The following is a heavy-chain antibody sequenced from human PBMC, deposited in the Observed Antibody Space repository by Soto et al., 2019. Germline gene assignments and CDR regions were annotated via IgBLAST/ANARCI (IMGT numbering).Heavy chain of an antibody. CDR2: INSGRDYL. D-gene: IGHD3-3*01. J-gene: IGHJ6*02. CDR3: AKGVVRFLEWLSPSPDYGLDV. V-gene: IGHV3-21*04. Sequence: GGSLRLSCAASGFTFSTFSMNCVRQAPGKGLEWVSYINSGRDYLYYSDSVKGRFTISRDSSKNTLYLQMNNLRAEDTAIYYCAKGVVRFLEWLSPSPDYGLDVWGPGTTVTVSS. CDR1: GFTFSTFS.